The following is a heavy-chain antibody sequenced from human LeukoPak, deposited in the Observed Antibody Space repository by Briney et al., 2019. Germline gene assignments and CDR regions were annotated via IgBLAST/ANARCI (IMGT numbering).Heavy chain of an antibody. D-gene: IGHD5-18*01. V-gene: IGHV4-59*11. CDR1: GGSISSHY. Sequence: SETLSLTCTVSGGSISSHYWSWIRQPPGKGLEWIGYMFDSGRTKDNPSLKSRLTLSADTSQNQFSLRLSSVTAADTAVYYCATIKRGYIYGYFDFWGQGILVTVSS. J-gene: IGHJ4*01. CDR2: MFDSGRT. CDR3: ATIKRGYIYGYFDF.